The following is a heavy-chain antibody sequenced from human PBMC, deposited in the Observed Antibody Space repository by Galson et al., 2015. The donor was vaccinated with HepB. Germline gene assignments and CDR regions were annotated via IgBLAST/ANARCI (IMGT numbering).Heavy chain of an antibody. J-gene: IGHJ4*02. Sequence: SLRLSCAASGFSFSDYGMTWVRQAPGKGLEWVSRISESGDRTNYADSVKGRFTVSRGNSKNTLYLQMNRLRAEDTATYYCAKHIYCDGSNCSNFDYWGQGTLVTVSS. CDR3: AKHIYCDGSNCSNFDY. CDR2: ISESGDRT. CDR1: GFSFSDYG. V-gene: IGHV3-23*01. D-gene: IGHD2-15*01.